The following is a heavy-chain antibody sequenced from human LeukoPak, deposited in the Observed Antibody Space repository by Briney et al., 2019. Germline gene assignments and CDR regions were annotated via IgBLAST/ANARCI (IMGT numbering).Heavy chain of an antibody. V-gene: IGHV4-59*01. CDR2: IYYSGST. CDR1: GGSISTYH. Sequence: SETLSLTCTVSGGSISTYHWSWIRQPPGKGLEWTGYIYYSGSTNYNPSLKSRVTISVDTSKNQFSLRLSSVTAADTAVYYCARGSVGASTDYYYYYMDVWGKGTTVTVSS. J-gene: IGHJ6*03. D-gene: IGHD1-26*01. CDR3: ARGSVGASTDYYYYYMDV.